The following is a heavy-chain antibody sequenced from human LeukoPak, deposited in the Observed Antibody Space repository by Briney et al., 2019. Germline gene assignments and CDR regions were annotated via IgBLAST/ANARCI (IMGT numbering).Heavy chain of an antibody. CDR3: ARERRTMVRGVIITGWFDP. Sequence: SETLSLTCTVSGVSISSYYWSWIRQPPGKGLEWLGYIYYSGSTNYNPSLKSRVTISVDTSKNQFSLKLSSVTAADTAVYYCARERRTMVRGVIITGWFDPWGQGTLVTVSS. J-gene: IGHJ5*02. CDR2: IYYSGST. V-gene: IGHV4-59*01. D-gene: IGHD3-10*01. CDR1: GVSISSYY.